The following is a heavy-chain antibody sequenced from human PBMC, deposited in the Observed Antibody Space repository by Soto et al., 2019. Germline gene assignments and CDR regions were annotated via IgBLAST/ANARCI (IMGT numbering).Heavy chain of an antibody. CDR2: SSDRRTGNT. J-gene: IGHJ4*02. Sequence: GGSLRLSCAASGFTFSRYTLNWVRRAPGKGLEWVATSSDRRTGNTHYSDSVSGRFTLSRDYSRNILFLQMDSLRADDTALYYCTTWLTAHFDYWGRGTQVTVSS. CDR1: GFTFSRYT. D-gene: IGHD2-21*02. CDR3: TTWLTAHFDY. V-gene: IGHV3-23*01.